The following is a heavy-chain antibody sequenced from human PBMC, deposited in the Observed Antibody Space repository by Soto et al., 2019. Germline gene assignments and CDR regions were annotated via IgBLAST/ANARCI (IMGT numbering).Heavy chain of an antibody. Sequence: PGGSLRLSCASSGFTFSSYAMHLVRQAPGKGLEWVAVISYDGSNKYYADSVKGRFTISRDNSKNTLYLQMNSLGAEDTAVYYCARDFVVGGPTINYYYGMDVWGQGTTVTVSS. J-gene: IGHJ6*02. D-gene: IGHD1-26*01. CDR1: GFTFSSYA. CDR3: ARDFVVGGPTINYYYGMDV. V-gene: IGHV3-30-3*01. CDR2: ISYDGSNK.